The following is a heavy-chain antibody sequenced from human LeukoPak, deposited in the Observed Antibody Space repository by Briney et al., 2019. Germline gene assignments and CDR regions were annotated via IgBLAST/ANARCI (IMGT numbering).Heavy chain of an antibody. CDR1: GFTFSSYG. CDR3: AKGGVDIVATILLGYDSSGWYSSQTIDY. D-gene: IGHD5-12*01. Sequence: GGSLRLSCAASGFTFSSYGMSWVRQAPGKGLEWVSAISGSGGSTYYADSVKGRFTISRDNSKNTLYLQMNSLRAEDTAVYYCAKGGVDIVATILLGYDSSGWYSSQTIDYWGQGTLVTVSS. J-gene: IGHJ4*02. CDR2: ISGSGGST. V-gene: IGHV3-23*01.